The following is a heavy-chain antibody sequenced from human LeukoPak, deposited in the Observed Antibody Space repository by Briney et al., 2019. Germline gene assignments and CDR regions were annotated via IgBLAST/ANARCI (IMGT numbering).Heavy chain of an antibody. V-gene: IGHV4-4*02. D-gene: IGHD2-21*02. Sequence: SETLSLTCSVSIGSISSSKWWSWVRQSPVKGLEWIGEIYLYGTTNYNPSFTSRVTMSVDRSRNQFSLKLTSVTAADTAVYYCARLGRGHCDPTACRDGFDIWGQGKMVTVSS. J-gene: IGHJ3*02. CDR2: IYLYGTT. CDR1: IGSISSSKW. CDR3: ARLGRGHCDPTACRDGFDI.